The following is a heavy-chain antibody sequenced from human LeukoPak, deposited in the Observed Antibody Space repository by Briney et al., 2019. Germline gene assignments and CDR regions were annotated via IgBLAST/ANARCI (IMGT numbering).Heavy chain of an antibody. CDR2: IKQDGSEK. Sequence: PGRSLRLSCAASGFTFSSYAMHWVRQAPGKGLEWVANIKQDGSEKYYVDSVKGRFTISRDDAKNSLYLQMNSLRAEDTAVYYCARRGGSYRPDIWGQGTMVTVSS. CDR3: ARRGGSYRPDI. V-gene: IGHV3-7*01. D-gene: IGHD1-26*01. CDR1: GFTFSSYA. J-gene: IGHJ3*02.